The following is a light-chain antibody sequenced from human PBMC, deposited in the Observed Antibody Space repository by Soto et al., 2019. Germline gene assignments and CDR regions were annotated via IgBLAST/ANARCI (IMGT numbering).Light chain of an antibody. J-gene: IGKJ1*01. CDR1: QSMSSW. Sequence: DIPMTLSPSTLSASVGDRVTITCRASQSMSSWLAWYQQKPGKAPKLLIYKASSLESGVPSRFSGSGSGTEFTLTISSLQPDDFATYYCQQYNSYSWTFGQGTKVEIK. CDR2: KAS. V-gene: IGKV1-5*03. CDR3: QQYNSYSWT.